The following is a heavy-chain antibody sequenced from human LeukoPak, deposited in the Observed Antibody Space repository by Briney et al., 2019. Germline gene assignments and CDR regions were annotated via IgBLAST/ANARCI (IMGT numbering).Heavy chain of an antibody. CDR2: IIPIFGTA. J-gene: IGHJ5*02. CDR3: ASSTEHYYGSGSYYYNWFDP. V-gene: IGHV1-69*13. CDR1: GGTFSSYA. D-gene: IGHD3-10*01. Sequence: SVKVSCKASGGTFSSYAISWVRQAPGQGLEWMGGIIPIFGTANYAQKFQGRVTITADESTSTAYMELSSLRSEDTAVYYCASSTEHYYGSGSYYYNWFDPWGQGTLVTVSS.